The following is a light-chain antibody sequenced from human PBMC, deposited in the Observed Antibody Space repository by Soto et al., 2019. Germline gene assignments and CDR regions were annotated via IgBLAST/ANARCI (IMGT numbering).Light chain of an antibody. CDR1: QGIASS. J-gene: IGKJ4*01. CDR3: QQFNSYPLT. V-gene: IGKV1-9*01. Sequence: DIHLTQSPSFLSASVGDRVTITCRASQGIASSLAWYQQKAGKAPKLLIYAASTLESGVPSRFSGSGSGTEFTLTISSQQPEDFAIYYCQQFNSYPLTFGGGTKVEIK. CDR2: AAS.